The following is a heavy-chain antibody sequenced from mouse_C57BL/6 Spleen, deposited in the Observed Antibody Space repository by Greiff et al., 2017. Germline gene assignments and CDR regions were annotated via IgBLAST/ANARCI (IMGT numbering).Heavy chain of an antibody. J-gene: IGHJ1*03. V-gene: IGHV6-6*01. CDR2: IRNKANNHAT. CDR1: GFTFSDAW. CDR3: TRPPITTVVARYFDV. D-gene: IGHD1-1*01. Sequence: EVMLVESGGGLVQPGGSMKLSCAASGFTFSDAWMDWVRQSPEKGLEWVAEIRNKANNHATYYAESVKGRFTISRDDSKSSVYLQMNSLRAEDTGIYYCTRPPITTVVARYFDVWGTGTTVTVSS.